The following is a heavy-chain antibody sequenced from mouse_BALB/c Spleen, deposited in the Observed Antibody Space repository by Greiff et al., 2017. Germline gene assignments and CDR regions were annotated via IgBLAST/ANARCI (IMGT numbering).Heavy chain of an antibody. CDR3: AGYYGPPGAMDY. J-gene: IGHJ4*01. Sequence: QVQLQQSAAELARPGASVKMSCKASGYTFTSYTMHWVKQRPGQGLEWIGYINPSSGYTEYNQKFKDKTTLTADKSSSTAYMQLSSLTSEDSAVYYCAGYYGPPGAMDYWGQGTSVTVSS. V-gene: IGHV1-4*02. CDR1: GYTFTSYT. D-gene: IGHD2-1*01. CDR2: INPSSGYT.